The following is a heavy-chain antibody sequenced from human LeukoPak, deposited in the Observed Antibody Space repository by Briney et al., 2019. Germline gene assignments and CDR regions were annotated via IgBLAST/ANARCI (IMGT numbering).Heavy chain of an antibody. Sequence: GRSLRLSCAASGFTFSSYGMHWVRQAPGKGLEWVAVISYDGSNKYYADSVKGRFTISRDNPKNTLYLQMNSLRAEDTAVYYCAKDRFSLPGGYFDYWGQGTLVTVSS. D-gene: IGHD3-16*01. CDR1: GFTFSSYG. CDR3: AKDRFSLPGGYFDY. V-gene: IGHV3-30*18. CDR2: ISYDGSNK. J-gene: IGHJ4*02.